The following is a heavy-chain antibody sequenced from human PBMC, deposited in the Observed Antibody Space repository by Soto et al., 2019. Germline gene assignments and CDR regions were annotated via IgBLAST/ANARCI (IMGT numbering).Heavy chain of an antibody. CDR2: VGASDSRT. Sequence: VGSILVSCSALGFTFGGYWRSWVLQATGKGLEWVSSVGASDSRTNYADSVKGRFTVSRDNSKNTVFLQMNSLRVEDTAVYFCARGGIMWTQYFFAYSGQGAPVTVSS. CDR3: ARGGIMWTQYFFAY. V-gene: IGHV3-23*01. CDR1: GFTFGGYW. D-gene: IGHD5-18*01. J-gene: IGHJ4*02.